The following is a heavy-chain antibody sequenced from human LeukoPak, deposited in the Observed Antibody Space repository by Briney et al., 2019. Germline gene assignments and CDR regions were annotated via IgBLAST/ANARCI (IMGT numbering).Heavy chain of an antibody. V-gene: IGHV4-4*07. CDR1: GGSISDNY. D-gene: IGHD5-12*01. Sequence: KPSETLSLTCTVSGGSISDNYWSWIRQSAGKGLEWIGRLYSSGSTKYNPSLKSRVSMSVDPSKIQFSLKLSSVTAADTAVYYCAREVATRSPAGNNYYYMDVWGKGTTVIVSS. CDR3: AREVATRSPAGNNYYYMDV. J-gene: IGHJ6*03. CDR2: LYSSGST.